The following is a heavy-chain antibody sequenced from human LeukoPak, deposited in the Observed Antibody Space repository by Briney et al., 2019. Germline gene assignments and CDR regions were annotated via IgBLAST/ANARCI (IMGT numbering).Heavy chain of an antibody. Sequence: SETLSLTCAVSGYSISSGYYWGWIRQPPRKGLEWIGSIYDSGSTYYNPSLKSRVTISEDTSKNQFSLKLSSVTAADTAVYYCARRKIVPAARGRKRDAFDIWGQGTMVTVSS. CDR1: GYSISSGYY. V-gene: IGHV4-38-2*01. J-gene: IGHJ3*02. CDR3: ARRKIVPAARGRKRDAFDI. D-gene: IGHD2-2*01. CDR2: IYDSGST.